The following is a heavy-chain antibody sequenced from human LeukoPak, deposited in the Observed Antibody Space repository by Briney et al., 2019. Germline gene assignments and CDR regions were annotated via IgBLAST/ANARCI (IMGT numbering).Heavy chain of an antibody. Sequence: PSETLSLTCTVSGGSISNYYWSWIRQPPGKRLEWIGYISYSGSTNYNPSLRSRVAISEDTSRNQFSLRLNSVTAADTAVYYCARHIPVIWSSGYYYGMDVWGQGTTVTVSS. V-gene: IGHV4-59*08. CDR3: ARHIPVIWSSGYYYGMDV. CDR2: ISYSGST. CDR1: GGSISNYY. D-gene: IGHD3-3*01. J-gene: IGHJ6*02.